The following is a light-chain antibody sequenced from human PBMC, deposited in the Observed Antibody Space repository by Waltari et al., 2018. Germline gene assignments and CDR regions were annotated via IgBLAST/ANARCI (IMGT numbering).Light chain of an antibody. CDR2: EVS. CDR3: SSYAGSKYV. CDR1: SSDVGAYNY. Sequence: QSALTQLPSASGSPGQSVTISCTGPSSDVGAYNYVSWYQQHPGKAPKLMVYEVSKRPSGVPDRFSGSKSGNTASLTVSGLQAEDEADYFCSSYAGSKYVFGTGTKLTVL. J-gene: IGLJ1*01. V-gene: IGLV2-8*01.